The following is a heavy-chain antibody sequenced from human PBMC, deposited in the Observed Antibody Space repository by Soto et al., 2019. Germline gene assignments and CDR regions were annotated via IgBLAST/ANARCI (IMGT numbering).Heavy chain of an antibody. J-gene: IGHJ6*03. D-gene: IGHD6-13*01. Sequence: SETLSLTCAVYGGSFSGYYWSWIRQPPGKGLEWIGEINHSGSTNYNPSLKSRVTISVDTSKNQFSLKLSFVTAADTAVYYCARGSIAAAGTSYYYYYMDVWGKGTTVTVSS. CDR1: GGSFSGYY. CDR2: INHSGST. V-gene: IGHV4-34*01. CDR3: ARGSIAAAGTSYYYYYMDV.